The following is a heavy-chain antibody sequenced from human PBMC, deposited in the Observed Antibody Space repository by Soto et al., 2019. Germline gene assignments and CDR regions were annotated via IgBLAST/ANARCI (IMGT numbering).Heavy chain of an antibody. Sequence: GGSLRLSCAASGFTFSRYGMTWVRQAPGKGMEWVSYISSSSSTINYADSVKGRFTISRDNAKNSLYLQMNSLRAEDTAVYYCASPLTIFEFGGLRYFDWPFDIWGQGTMVTVS. V-gene: IGHV3-48*01. CDR3: ASPLTIFEFGGLRYFDWPFDI. CDR2: ISSSSSTI. J-gene: IGHJ3*02. D-gene: IGHD3-9*01. CDR1: GFTFSRYG.